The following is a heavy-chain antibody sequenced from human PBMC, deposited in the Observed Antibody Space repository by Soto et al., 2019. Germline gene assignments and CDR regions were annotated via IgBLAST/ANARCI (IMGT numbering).Heavy chain of an antibody. D-gene: IGHD3-22*01. CDR3: AKTRGAMIYAVSVYGMDV. V-gene: IGHV3-23*01. Sequence: EVQLLESGGGFIHPGGSLRLSCAASGFTFSSFAMNWVRQAPGKGLEWVAVIRGSADSTFYADSVKGRFTISRDNSKSTLYLQINSMRAEDTAVYYCAKTRGAMIYAVSVYGMDVWGKGHTVTVSS. CDR1: GFTFSSFA. J-gene: IGHJ6*04. CDR2: IRGSADST.